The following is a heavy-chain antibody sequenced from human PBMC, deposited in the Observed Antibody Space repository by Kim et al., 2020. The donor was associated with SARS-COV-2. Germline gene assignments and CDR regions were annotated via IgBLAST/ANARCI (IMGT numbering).Heavy chain of an antibody. CDR2: ISGSGGST. Sequence: GGSLRLSCAASGFTFSSYAMSWVRQAPGKGLEWVSAISGSGGSTYYADSVKGRFTISRDNSKNTLYLQMNSLRAEDTAVYYCAKAPGAGGNYDFWSGYYGYWGQGTLVTVSS. CDR3: AKAPGAGGNYDFWSGYYGY. D-gene: IGHD3-3*01. CDR1: GFTFSSYA. V-gene: IGHV3-23*01. J-gene: IGHJ4*02.